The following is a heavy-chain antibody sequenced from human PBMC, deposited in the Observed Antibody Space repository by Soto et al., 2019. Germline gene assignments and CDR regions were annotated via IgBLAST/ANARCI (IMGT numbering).Heavy chain of an antibody. V-gene: IGHV4-31*03. J-gene: IGHJ4*02. CDR3: ATHEYYDFWSGYYPFDY. CDR2: IYYSGST. D-gene: IGHD3-3*01. CDR1: GGSISSGGYY. Sequence: SETLSLTCTVSGGSISSGGYYWSWIRQHPGKGLEWIGYIYYSGSTYYNPSLKSRVTISVDTSKNQFSLKLSSVTAADTAVYYCATHEYYDFWSGYYPFDYWGQGTLVTVS.